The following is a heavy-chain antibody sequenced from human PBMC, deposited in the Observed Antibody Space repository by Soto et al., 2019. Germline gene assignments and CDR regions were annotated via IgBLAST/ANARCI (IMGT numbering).Heavy chain of an antibody. CDR1: GGSISSYY. CDR3: ARVSEDILTGYPYYFDY. D-gene: IGHD3-9*01. V-gene: IGHV4-59*01. J-gene: IGHJ4*02. Sequence: PSETLSLTCTVSGGSISSYYWSWIRQPPGKGLEWIGYIYYSGSTNYNPSLKSRVTISVDTSKNQFSLKLSSVTAADTAVYYCARVSEDILTGYPYYFDYWGQGTLVTVSS. CDR2: IYYSGST.